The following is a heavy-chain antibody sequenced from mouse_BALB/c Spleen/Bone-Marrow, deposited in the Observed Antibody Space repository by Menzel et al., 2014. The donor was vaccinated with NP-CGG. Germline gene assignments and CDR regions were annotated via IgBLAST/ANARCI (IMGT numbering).Heavy chain of an antibody. CDR3: ARPNTDYFDY. V-gene: IGHV5-9-1*01. CDR2: ISSGGNYT. Sequence: EVNVVESGGGLVKPGGSLKLSCAASGFTFSSYAMSWIRQTPEKRLEWVATISSGGNYTYYPDSVKGRFTISRDNAKNTLYLQMSSLRSEDTAMYYCARPNTDYFDYWGQGTTLTVSS. CDR1: GFTFSSYA. D-gene: IGHD5-1-1*01. J-gene: IGHJ2*01.